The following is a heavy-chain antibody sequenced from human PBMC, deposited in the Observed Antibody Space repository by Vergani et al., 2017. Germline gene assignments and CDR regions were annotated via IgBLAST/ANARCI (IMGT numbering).Heavy chain of an antibody. CDR3: ARGRCSSTSCDSLPYFDY. Sequence: EVQLVESGGGVVRPGGSLRLSCAASGFTFDDYGMSWVRQAPGKGLEWVSGINWNGGSTGYADSVKGRFTISRDTAKNSLYLKMSSLRAEDTALYYCARGRCSSTSCDSLPYFDYWGQGTLVTVSS. J-gene: IGHJ4*02. V-gene: IGHV3-20*04. CDR1: GFTFDDYG. D-gene: IGHD2-2*01. CDR2: INWNGGST.